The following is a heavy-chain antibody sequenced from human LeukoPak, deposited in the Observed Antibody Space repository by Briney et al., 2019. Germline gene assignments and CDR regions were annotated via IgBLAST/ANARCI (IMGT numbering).Heavy chain of an antibody. V-gene: IGHV3-23*01. Sequence: GSLRLSCAASGFTFSDSAMTWVRQAPGKGLDWVSLISFSGANSYYADSVKGRFTISRDNSKDTLFLQMNSLRAEDTAIYYCARDIQLSTWGLGTMVTVSS. J-gene: IGHJ3*01. D-gene: IGHD5-24*01. CDR1: GFTFSDSA. CDR2: ISFSGANS. CDR3: ARDIQLST.